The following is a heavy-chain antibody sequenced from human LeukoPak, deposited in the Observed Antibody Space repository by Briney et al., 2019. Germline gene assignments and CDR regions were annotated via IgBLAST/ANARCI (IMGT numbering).Heavy chain of an antibody. V-gene: IGHV3-23*01. CDR1: GFTYSNYA. CDR3: AKARAAGSGDAGS. D-gene: IGHD6-25*01. CDR2: ISANAKSA. J-gene: IGHJ5*02. Sequence: GGSLRLSCAASGFTYSNYAMSWVRQAPGKGLEWVSPISANAKSAYYADSVKGRFTISRDNSKNTLYLQMNSLRAEDTAVYYCAKARAAGSGDAGSWGQGTLVTVSS.